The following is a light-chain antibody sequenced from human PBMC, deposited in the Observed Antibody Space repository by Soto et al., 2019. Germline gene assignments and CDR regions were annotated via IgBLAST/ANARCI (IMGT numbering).Light chain of an antibody. V-gene: IGKV4-1*01. CDR3: QQYYSDFFT. CDR1: QSLLYSSNNKTY. Sequence: DIVMTQSPEFLAVPLGERATINCKSSQSLLYSSNNKTYLAWYQHRPGQSPKMLIFWASARESGVPDRISGIGSETDFTLSISGLQAEDAAVYFCQQYYSDFFTFGQGTTLDIK. CDR2: WAS. J-gene: IGKJ2*01.